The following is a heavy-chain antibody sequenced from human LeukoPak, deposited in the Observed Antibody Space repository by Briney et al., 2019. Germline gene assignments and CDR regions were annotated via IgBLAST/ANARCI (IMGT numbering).Heavy chain of an antibody. D-gene: IGHD3-10*01. J-gene: IGHJ6*02. CDR1: GFTFSSYG. CDR2: IRYDGSNK. Sequence: PGGSLRLSCAASGFTFSSYGMHWVRQAPGKGLEWVAFIRYDGSNKYYADSVKGRFTISRGNSKNTLYLQMNSLRAEDTAVYYCANDLSGYYYGMDVWGQGTTVTVSS. V-gene: IGHV3-30*02. CDR3: ANDLSGYYYGMDV.